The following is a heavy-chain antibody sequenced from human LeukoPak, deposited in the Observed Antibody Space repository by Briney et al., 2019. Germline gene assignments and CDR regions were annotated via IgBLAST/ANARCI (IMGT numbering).Heavy chain of an antibody. V-gene: IGHV3-7*01. J-gene: IGHJ4*02. Sequence: GGSLRLSCAASGFIFSSYWMSWVRQAPGKGLEWVANIKQDGSEKYYVDSVKGRFTISRDNSKNTLYLQMNSLRAEDTAVYYCAKVGGSGSYYFDYWGQGTLVTVSS. CDR2: IKQDGSEK. D-gene: IGHD1-26*01. CDR1: GFIFSSYW. CDR3: AKVGGSGSYYFDY.